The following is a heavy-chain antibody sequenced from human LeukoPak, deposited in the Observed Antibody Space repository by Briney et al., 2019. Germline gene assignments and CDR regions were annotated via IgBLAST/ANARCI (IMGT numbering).Heavy chain of an antibody. D-gene: IGHD6-19*01. CDR2: ISGSGGST. CDR3: AKDLLAQFPQYGMDV. Sequence: GGSLRLSCAASGFTFSSYAMSWVRQAPGKGLEWVSAISGSGGSTYYADSVKGRFTISRDNSKNTLYLQMDSLRAEDTAVYYCAKDLLAQFPQYGMDVWGQGTTVTVSS. J-gene: IGHJ6*02. V-gene: IGHV3-23*01. CDR1: GFTFSSYA.